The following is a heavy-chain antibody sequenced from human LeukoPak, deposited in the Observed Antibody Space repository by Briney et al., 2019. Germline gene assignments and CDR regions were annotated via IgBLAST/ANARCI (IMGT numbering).Heavy chain of an antibody. CDR3: ARDQVMTTVTGYYYYYYMDV. Sequence: GGSLRLSCAASGFTFSSYWMSWVRQAPGKGLEWVANIKQDGSEKYYVDSVKGRFTISRDNAKNSLYLQMSSLRAEDTAVYYCARDQVMTTVTGYYYYYYMDVWGKGTTVTVSS. J-gene: IGHJ6*03. V-gene: IGHV3-7*01. CDR1: GFTFSSYW. CDR2: IKQDGSEK. D-gene: IGHD4-17*01.